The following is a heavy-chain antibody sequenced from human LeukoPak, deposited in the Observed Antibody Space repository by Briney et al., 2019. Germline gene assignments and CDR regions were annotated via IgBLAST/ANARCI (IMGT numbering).Heavy chain of an antibody. Sequence: GGSLRLSCAASGFTFSSFSMNWVRQAPGKGLEYVSAISSNGGSTYYANSVKGRFTISRDNSKNTLYLQMGSLRAEDMAVYYCARGKDMDVWGKGTTVTVSS. J-gene: IGHJ6*03. CDR1: GFTFSSFS. CDR3: ARGKDMDV. CDR2: ISSNGGST. V-gene: IGHV3-64*01.